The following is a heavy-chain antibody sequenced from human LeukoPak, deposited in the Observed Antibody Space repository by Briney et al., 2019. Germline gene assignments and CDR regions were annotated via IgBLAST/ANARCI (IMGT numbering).Heavy chain of an antibody. CDR1: GYTLTELS. V-gene: IGHV1-24*01. D-gene: IGHD6-19*01. J-gene: IGHJ4*02. CDR2: FDPEDGET. Sequence: VPSVKVSCKVSGYTLTELSMHWVRQAPGKGLEWMGGFDPEDGETIYAQKFQGRVTMTEDTSTDTAYMALSSLRSEDTAVSYCVIDGAYSSGWEDFANWGQGSLVTVSS. CDR3: VIDGAYSSGWEDFAN.